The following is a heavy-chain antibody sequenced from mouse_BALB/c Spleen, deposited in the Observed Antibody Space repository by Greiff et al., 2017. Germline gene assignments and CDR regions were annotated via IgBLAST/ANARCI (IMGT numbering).Heavy chain of an antibody. V-gene: IGHV5-6*01. CDR1: GFTFSSYG. CDR3: ARHNYEAY. CDR2: ISSGGSYT. Sequence: DVQLVESGGDLVKPGGSLKLSCAASGFTFSSYGMSWVRQTPDKRLEWVATISSGGSYTYYPDSVKGRFTISRDNAKNTLYLQMSSLKSEDTAMYYCARHNYEAYWGQGTLVTVSA. D-gene: IGHD2-1*01. J-gene: IGHJ3*01.